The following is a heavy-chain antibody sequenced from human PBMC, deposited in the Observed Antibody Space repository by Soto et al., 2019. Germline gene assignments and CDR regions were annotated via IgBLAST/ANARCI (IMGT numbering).Heavy chain of an antibody. CDR1: GGSISSYY. Sequence: QVQLQESGPGLVKPSETLSLTCTVSGGSISSYYWSWIRQPPGKELEWIGYIDYSGSTNYNPSLKSRVTISVDTSKNQFSLKLRSVTAADTAVYYCARHSGITIFGVLITDAFDIWGQGTMVTVSS. D-gene: IGHD3-3*01. CDR2: IDYSGST. V-gene: IGHV4-59*08. J-gene: IGHJ3*02. CDR3: ARHSGITIFGVLITDAFDI.